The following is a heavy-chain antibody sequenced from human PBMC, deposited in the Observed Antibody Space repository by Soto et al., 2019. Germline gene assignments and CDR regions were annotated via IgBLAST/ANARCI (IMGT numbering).Heavy chain of an antibody. V-gene: IGHV3-23*01. J-gene: IGHJ5*02. CDR2: ISGSGSST. CDR3: AGPNDFWSGYFTS. CDR1: GFTFSKYA. Sequence: EVQLLESGGGLVQPGGSLRLSCAASGFTFSKYAMSWVRQAPGKGPEWVSSISGSGSSTYYADSVKGRFTISRDNFKDTLYLQMNSRRAEDTAVYYCAGPNDFWSGYFTSWGQGTLVTVSS. D-gene: IGHD3-3*01.